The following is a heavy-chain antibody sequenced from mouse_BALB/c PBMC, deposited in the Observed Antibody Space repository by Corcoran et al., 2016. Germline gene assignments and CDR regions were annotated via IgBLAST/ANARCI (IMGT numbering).Heavy chain of an antibody. CDR2: IDPANGKP. Sequence: EVQLQQSGAELVKPGASVKLSCTASGFNIKDTYMHWVKQRPEQGLEWIGRIDPANGKPKYDPKFQGKATITADTSSNTAYLQLSSLTSEDTAVYYCARNYVDYAIDYWGQGTSVTVSS. D-gene: IGHD2-1*01. CDR3: ARNYVDYAIDY. V-gene: IGHV14-3*02. CDR1: GFNIKDTY. J-gene: IGHJ4*01.